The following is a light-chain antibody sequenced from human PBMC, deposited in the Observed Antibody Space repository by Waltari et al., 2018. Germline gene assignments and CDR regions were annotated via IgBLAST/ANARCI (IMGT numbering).Light chain of an antibody. CDR2: EAS. CDR3: QQAHSFPLT. V-gene: IGKV1-12*01. Sequence: DIQMTQSPSSVHASVGDRVTITCWASQDINTWLAWYQQKPGKAPKLLIYEASNLQSGVPERFSGAGSGTDYTLTIASLQPDDFATYFCQQAHSFPLTFGGGTTV. CDR1: QDINTW. J-gene: IGKJ4*01.